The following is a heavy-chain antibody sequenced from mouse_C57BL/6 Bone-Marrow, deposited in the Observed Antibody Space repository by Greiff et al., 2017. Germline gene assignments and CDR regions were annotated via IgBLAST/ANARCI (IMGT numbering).Heavy chain of an antibody. V-gene: IGHV1-69*01. CDR2: IDPSDSYP. Sequence: QVQLQQPGAELVMPGASVKLSCKASGYTFTSYWMHWVKQRPGQGLEWIGEIDPSDSYPNYNQKFKGKSTLTVDQSSSTAYMQLSSLTSADSSVYYCAADGYYGFAYWGQGTLVTVSA. J-gene: IGHJ3*01. CDR3: AADGYYGFAY. D-gene: IGHD2-3*01. CDR1: GYTFTSYW.